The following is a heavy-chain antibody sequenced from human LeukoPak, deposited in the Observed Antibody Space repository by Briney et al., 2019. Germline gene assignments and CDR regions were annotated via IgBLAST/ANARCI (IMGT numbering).Heavy chain of an antibody. V-gene: IGHV3-23*01. CDR1: GFTFSSYA. J-gene: IGHJ4*02. D-gene: IGHD6-19*01. Sequence: GGSLRLSCAASGFTFSSYARSWVRQAPGKGLEWVSAISGSGGSTYYADSVKGRFTISRDNSKNTLYLQMNSLRAEDTAVCYCAKGIMSGWSFDYWGQGTLVTVSS. CDR3: AKGIMSGWSFDY. CDR2: ISGSGGST.